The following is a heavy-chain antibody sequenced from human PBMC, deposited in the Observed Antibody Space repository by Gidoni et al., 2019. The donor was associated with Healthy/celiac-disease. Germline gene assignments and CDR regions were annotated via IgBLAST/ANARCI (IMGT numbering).Heavy chain of an antibody. CDR1: GCTFSSYA. D-gene: IGHD4-17*01. J-gene: IGHJ3*02. Sequence: EVQLLESGGGLVQPGGSLRLSCAASGCTFSSYAMSWVRQAPVKGLEWVSAISCSGGSTYYADSVKGRFTISRDNSKNTLYLQMNSLRAEDTAVYYCAKTHRAVTTQGNAFDIWGQGTMVTVSS. CDR2: ISCSGGST. V-gene: IGHV3-23*01. CDR3: AKTHRAVTTQGNAFDI.